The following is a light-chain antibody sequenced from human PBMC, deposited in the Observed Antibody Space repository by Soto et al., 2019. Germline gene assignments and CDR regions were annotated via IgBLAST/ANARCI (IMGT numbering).Light chain of an antibody. CDR2: GHN. Sequence: QPVLTQPPSASGTPGQRVTISCSGSSSSIGSNTVNWYQQLPGTAPKLLIYGHNQRPSGVPDRSSGSKSGTSASLAISGLQSEDEADYYCAAWDDSLNGRVFGGGTKLTVL. CDR1: SSSIGSNT. J-gene: IGLJ2*01. CDR3: AAWDDSLNGRV. V-gene: IGLV1-44*01.